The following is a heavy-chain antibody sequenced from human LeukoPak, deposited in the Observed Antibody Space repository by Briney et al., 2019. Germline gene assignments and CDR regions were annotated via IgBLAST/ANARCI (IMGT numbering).Heavy chain of an antibody. CDR3: ATPRSLRFLEWLSSHAFDI. CDR2: FDPEDGET. J-gene: IGHJ3*02. CDR1: GYTLTELS. Sequence: ASVKASCKVSGYTLTELSMHWVRQAPGKGLEWMGGFDPEDGETIYAQKFQGRVTMTEDTSTDTAYMELSSLRSEDTAVYYCATPRSLRFLEWLSSHAFDIWGQGTMVTVSS. D-gene: IGHD3-3*01. V-gene: IGHV1-24*01.